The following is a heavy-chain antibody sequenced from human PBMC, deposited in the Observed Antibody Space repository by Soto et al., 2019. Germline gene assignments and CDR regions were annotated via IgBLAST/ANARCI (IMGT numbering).Heavy chain of an antibody. V-gene: IGHV4-59*01. CDR3: VRGGYVHAFDY. J-gene: IGHJ4*02. Sequence: SETLSLTCTVSCGSISYYYWGWIRQPPGKGLEWIGSIYYSGNTHYNPSLKSRVTISVDTSMNQFSLNLDSVTAVDSAVYYCVRGGYVHAFDYWGQGALVTVSS. CDR2: IYYSGNT. CDR1: CGSISYYY. D-gene: IGHD5-12*01.